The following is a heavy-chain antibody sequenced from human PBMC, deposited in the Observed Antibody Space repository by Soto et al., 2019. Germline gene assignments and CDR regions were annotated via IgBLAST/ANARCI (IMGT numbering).Heavy chain of an antibody. CDR2: MNPNSGNT. D-gene: IGHD3-10*01. Sequence: QVQLVQSGAEVKKPGASVKVSCKASGYTFTSYDINWVRQATGQGLEWMGWMNPNSGNTGYAQKFQGRVTMTRNTSISTAYMELSSLRSEDTAVYYCARCINYYASGDEAFDIWGQGTMVTVSS. CDR1: GYTFTSYD. CDR3: ARCINYYASGDEAFDI. V-gene: IGHV1-8*01. J-gene: IGHJ3*02.